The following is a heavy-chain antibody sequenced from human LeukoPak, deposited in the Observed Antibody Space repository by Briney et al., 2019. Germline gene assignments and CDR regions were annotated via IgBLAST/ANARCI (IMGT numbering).Heavy chain of an antibody. CDR2: ISPNSGGT. D-gene: IGHD6-13*01. CDR3: ARESIAAAGHP. CDR1: GYTFNGYY. Sequence: ASVKVSCKASGYTFNGYYMHWVRQAPGQGHEWMGWISPNSGGTNYAQKFQGSVTMTSDTSSSTANMELSRLRSDLTAVYYCARESIAAAGHPWGQGTLVTVSS. V-gene: IGHV1-2*02. J-gene: IGHJ5*02.